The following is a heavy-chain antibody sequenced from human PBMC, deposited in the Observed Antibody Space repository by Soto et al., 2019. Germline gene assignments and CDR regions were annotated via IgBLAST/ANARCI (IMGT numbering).Heavy chain of an antibody. CDR2: IHTVGDT. V-gene: IGHV3-13*01. CDR3: VKSYSSRVWAFHI. Sequence: PGGSLRLSCAASGFTLSNYDMHWVRQATGKGLEWVSGIHTVGDTYYQVSVKGRFTISRDNAKNSLYLQMNNLRDGDTAVYYCVKSYSSRVWAFHIWGQGTMVTVSS. D-gene: IGHD6-19*01. CDR1: GFTLSNYD. J-gene: IGHJ3*02.